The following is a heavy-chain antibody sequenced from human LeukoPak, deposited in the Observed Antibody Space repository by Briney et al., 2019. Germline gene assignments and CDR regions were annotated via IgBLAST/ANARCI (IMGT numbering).Heavy chain of an antibody. CDR2: IIPILGIA. Sequence: SVKVSCKASGGTFSSYTISWVRQAPGQGLEWMGRIIPILGIANYAQKFQGRVTITADKSTSTAYMELSSLRSEDTAVYYCAANLYDFWSGYYGRFDYWGQETLVTVSS. CDR1: GGTFSSYT. V-gene: IGHV1-69*02. D-gene: IGHD3-3*01. J-gene: IGHJ4*02. CDR3: AANLYDFWSGYYGRFDY.